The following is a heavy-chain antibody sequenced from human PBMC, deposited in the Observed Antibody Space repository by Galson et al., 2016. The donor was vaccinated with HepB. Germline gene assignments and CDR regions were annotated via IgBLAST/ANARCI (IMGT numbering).Heavy chain of an antibody. CDR3: GRDPHSSGWSGVMGYIDS. J-gene: IGHJ4*02. V-gene: IGHV3-30-3*01. D-gene: IGHD6-19*01. CDR2: ISYDGSKQ. Sequence: SLRLSCAASGFPFGSDAFHWVRQAPGKGLEWVAMISYDGSKQFYAASVKGRFTISRDNSKNTLFLEMNSLTAADTAVYFCGRDPHSSGWSGVMGYIDSWGQGTHVTVSS. CDR1: GFPFGSDA.